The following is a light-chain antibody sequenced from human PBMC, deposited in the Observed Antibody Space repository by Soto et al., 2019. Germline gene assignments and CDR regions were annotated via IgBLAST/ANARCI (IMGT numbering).Light chain of an antibody. CDR2: SNN. CDR1: SSNIGDNT. J-gene: IGLJ1*01. CDR3: ISYRGSDTSYV. V-gene: IGLV1-44*01. Sequence: QSVLTQPPSASGTPGQRVTISCSGGSSNIGDNTVNWYQQLPGTAPKLLIYSNNQRPSGVPDRFSGSKSGNTASLTISGLQAEDEADYYCISYRGSDTSYVFGTGTKLTVL.